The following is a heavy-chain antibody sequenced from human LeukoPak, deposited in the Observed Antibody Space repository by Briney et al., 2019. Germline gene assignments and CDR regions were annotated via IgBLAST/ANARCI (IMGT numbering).Heavy chain of an antibody. Sequence: SEALSLTCTVSGGSISSYYWSWVRQPAGKGLDWIGRIYTSGSTYYNPSLKSRVTMSVDTSKNQFSLKLSSVTAADTAVYYCARESKYYYDSSGYYYYIDYWGQGTLVTVSS. CDR3: ARESKYYYDSSGYYYYIDY. J-gene: IGHJ4*02. CDR1: GGSISSYY. CDR2: IYTSGST. D-gene: IGHD3-22*01. V-gene: IGHV4-4*07.